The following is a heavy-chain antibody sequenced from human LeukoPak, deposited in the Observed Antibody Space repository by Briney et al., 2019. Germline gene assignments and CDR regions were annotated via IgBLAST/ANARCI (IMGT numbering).Heavy chain of an antibody. J-gene: IGHJ4*02. CDR1: GFTFSSCA. CDR2: ISYDGSNK. CDR3: ARVDRYYDY. Sequence: GRSLRLSCAASGFTFSSCAMHWVRQAPGKGLEWVALISYDGSNKYYADSVKGRFVISRDNSKNTLYLQMNSLRAEDTAVYYCARVDRYYDYWGQGTLVTVSS. V-gene: IGHV3-30*03.